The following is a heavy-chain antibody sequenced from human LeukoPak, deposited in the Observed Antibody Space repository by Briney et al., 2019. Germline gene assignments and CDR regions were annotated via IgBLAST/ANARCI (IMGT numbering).Heavy chain of an antibody. V-gene: IGHV3-33*01. CDR2: IWYDGSNK. D-gene: IGHD3-3*01. J-gene: IGHJ6*02. Sequence: PGGSLRLSCAASGFTFSSYGMHWVRQAPGEGLEWVAVIWYDGSNKYYADSVKGRFTISRDNSKNTLYMQMNSLRAEDTAVYYCARDITIFGDYGMDVWGQGTPVTVSS. CDR3: ARDITIFGDYGMDV. CDR1: GFTFSSYG.